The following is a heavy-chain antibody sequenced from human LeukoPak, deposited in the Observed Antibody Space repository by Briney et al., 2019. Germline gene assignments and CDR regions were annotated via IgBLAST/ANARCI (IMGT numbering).Heavy chain of an antibody. V-gene: IGHV3-9*01. Sequence: PGGSLRLSCAASGFTFDDYAMHWVRQVPGKGLEWVSGISWNSGTIDYADSVKGRFTISRDNAKNSLYLQMNSLSSEDTASYYCAKDSSERGYFGSGSSFDYWGQGTLVTVSS. D-gene: IGHD3-10*01. J-gene: IGHJ4*02. CDR1: GFTFDDYA. CDR3: AKDSSERGYFGSGSSFDY. CDR2: ISWNSGTI.